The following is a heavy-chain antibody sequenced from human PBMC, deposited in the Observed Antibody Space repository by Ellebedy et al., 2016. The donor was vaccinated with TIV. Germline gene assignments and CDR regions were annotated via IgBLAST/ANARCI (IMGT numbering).Heavy chain of an antibody. Sequence: GESLKISCAASGFTFSNYAMSWVRQAPGKGLEWVSLIYSGGTTYYADSVKGRFTISRDNSKNTLYLQMNSLRAEDTALYYCASRTRGDYPYFDFWGQGTLVTVSS. CDR1: GFTFSNYA. J-gene: IGHJ4*02. CDR3: ASRTRGDYPYFDF. CDR2: IYSGGTT. D-gene: IGHD4-17*01. V-gene: IGHV3-53*01.